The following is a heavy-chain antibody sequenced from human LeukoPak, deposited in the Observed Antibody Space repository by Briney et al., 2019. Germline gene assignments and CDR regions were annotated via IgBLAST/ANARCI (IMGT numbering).Heavy chain of an antibody. J-gene: IGHJ4*02. CDR1: GFTFSSFW. D-gene: IGHD3-22*01. V-gene: IGHV3-7*04. CDR2: IEQDGSEK. CDR3: ARVYDTSGYYGGDFDY. Sequence: GGSLRLSCAASGFTFSSFWMTWVRQAPGKGLEWVANIEQDGSEKYYVDSVKGRFTISRDNAKNSLYLQMNSLRAEDTAVYYCARVYDTSGYYGGDFDYWGLGTLVTVSS.